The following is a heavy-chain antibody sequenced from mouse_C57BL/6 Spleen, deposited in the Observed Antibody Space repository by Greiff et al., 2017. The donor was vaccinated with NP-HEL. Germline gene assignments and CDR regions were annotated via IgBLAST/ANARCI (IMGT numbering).Heavy chain of an antibody. D-gene: IGHD1-1*01. CDR2: ISYDGSN. Sequence: EVKLVESGPGLVKPSQSLSLTCSVTGYSITSGYYWNWIRQFPGNKLEWMGYISYDGSNNYNPSLKNRISITRDTSKNQFFLKLNSVTTEDTATYYCARDNYGAAYWGQGTLVTVSA. CDR3: ARDNYGAAY. J-gene: IGHJ3*01. CDR1: GYSITSGYY. V-gene: IGHV3-6*01.